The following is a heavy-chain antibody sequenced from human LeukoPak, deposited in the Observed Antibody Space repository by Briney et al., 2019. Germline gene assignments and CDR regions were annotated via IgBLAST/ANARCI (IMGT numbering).Heavy chain of an antibody. CDR2: INHSGST. D-gene: IGHD3-16*01. CDR1: GGSFGGYS. Sequence: PQTLSPTRAVSGGSFGGYSRSWIRQPPGKGLEWIGEINHSGSTNYNPSLKCRVTISGDTSKNQCSLKLSSVTAADTAVYYGARGHIARLPYFDYWGQGTLVTVSS. CDR3: ARGHIARLPYFDY. J-gene: IGHJ4*02. V-gene: IGHV4-34*01.